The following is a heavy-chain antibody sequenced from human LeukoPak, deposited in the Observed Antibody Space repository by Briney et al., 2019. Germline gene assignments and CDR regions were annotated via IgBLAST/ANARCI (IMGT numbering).Heavy chain of an antibody. CDR1: GFTFSSYG. CDR3: AKDWSHRHYYYYMDV. Sequence: GGSLRLSCAAPGFTFSSYGMHWVRQAPGKGLEWVAFIRYDGSNKYYADSVKGRFTISRDNSKNTVYLQMNNLRAEDTALYYCAKDWSHRHYYYYMDVWGKGTTVTVSS. V-gene: IGHV3-30*02. J-gene: IGHJ6*03. D-gene: IGHD1-14*01. CDR2: IRYDGSNK.